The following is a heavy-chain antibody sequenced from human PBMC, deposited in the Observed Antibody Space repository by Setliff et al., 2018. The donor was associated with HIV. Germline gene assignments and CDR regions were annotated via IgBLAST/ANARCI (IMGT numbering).Heavy chain of an antibody. Sequence: SVKVSCKASGGSFRNYAINWVRQAPGQGLEWMGGIIPLSGTPNYAHKFQGRVTITADKYSSTVYMELSSLRSEDSAVFYCARDRSGIAVAAPDAFDVWGQGTMVTVSS. D-gene: IGHD6-19*01. J-gene: IGHJ3*01. CDR2: IIPLSGTP. V-gene: IGHV1-69*06. CDR1: GGSFRNYA. CDR3: ARDRSGIAVAAPDAFDV.